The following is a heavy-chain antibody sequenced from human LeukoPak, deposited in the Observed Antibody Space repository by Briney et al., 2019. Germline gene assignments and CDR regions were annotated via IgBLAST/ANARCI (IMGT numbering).Heavy chain of an antibody. D-gene: IGHD2-15*01. Sequence: ASVKVSCKASGGTFSSYAISWVRQAPGRGLEWMGGIIPIFGTANYAQKFQGRVTITADESTSTAYMELSSLRSEDTAVYYCAREADEVEYFDYWGQGTLVTVSS. CDR1: GGTFSSYA. V-gene: IGHV1-69*13. CDR3: AREADEVEYFDY. CDR2: IIPIFGTA. J-gene: IGHJ4*02.